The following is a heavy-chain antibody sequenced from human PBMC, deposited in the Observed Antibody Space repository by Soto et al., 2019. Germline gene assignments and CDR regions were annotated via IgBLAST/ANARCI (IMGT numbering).Heavy chain of an antibody. CDR2: IIPIFGTA. J-gene: IGHJ1*01. CDR1: GGTFGSYA. D-gene: IGHD2-15*01. V-gene: IGHV1-69*13. CDR3: ASRYCSGGSCYSGPGAEYFQH. Sequence: SVKVSCKASGGTFGSYAISWVRQAPGQGLEWMGGIIPIFGTANYAQKFQGRVTITADESTSTAYMELSSLRSEDTAVYYCASRYCSGGSCYSGPGAEYFQHWGQGTLVTVSS.